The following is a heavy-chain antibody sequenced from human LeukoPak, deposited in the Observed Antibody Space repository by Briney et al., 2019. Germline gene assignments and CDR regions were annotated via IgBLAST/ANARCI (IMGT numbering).Heavy chain of an antibody. CDR3: AREGGGSTAYDS. CDR1: GFSFSTYS. Sequence: GGSLRLSCAASGFSFSTYSMNWVRQAPGKGLEWVSSISRSSSSMFYADSPKGRFTISRDNAKNLLFLQMNSLRAEDTAVYYCAREGGGSTAYDSWGQGTLVTVSS. J-gene: IGHJ4*02. V-gene: IGHV3-21*01. CDR2: ISRSSSSM. D-gene: IGHD1-1*01.